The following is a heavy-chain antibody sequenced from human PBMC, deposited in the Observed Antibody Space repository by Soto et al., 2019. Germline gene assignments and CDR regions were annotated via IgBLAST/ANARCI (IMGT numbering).Heavy chain of an antibody. CDR1: GGSISSNT. V-gene: IGHV4-59*08. Sequence: SETLSLTCIVSGGSISSNTWWSWVRQPPGKGLKWIGYIYYSGGTNYNPSLKSRVTISVDTSKNQFSLKLSSVTAADTAVYYCARLPGGMGTMIDTAEGDYWGQGTLVTVSS. D-gene: IGHD3-22*01. J-gene: IGHJ4*02. CDR2: IYYSGGT. CDR3: ARLPGGMGTMIDTAEGDY.